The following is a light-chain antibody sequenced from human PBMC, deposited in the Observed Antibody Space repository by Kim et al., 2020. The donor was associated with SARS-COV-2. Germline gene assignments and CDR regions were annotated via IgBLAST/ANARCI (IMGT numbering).Light chain of an antibody. Sequence: VSPVQTASITCSGDKLGDKYASWYQQKSGPSPVLVIHQGSKRPSGIPERFSGSNSGNTATLTISGTQAMDEADYYCQAWDSSTAVFGTGTKVTVL. CDR3: QAWDSSTAV. J-gene: IGLJ1*01. CDR1: KLGDKY. V-gene: IGLV3-1*01. CDR2: QGS.